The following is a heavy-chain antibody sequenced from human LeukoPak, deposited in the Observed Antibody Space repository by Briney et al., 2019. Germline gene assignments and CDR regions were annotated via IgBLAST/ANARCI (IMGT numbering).Heavy chain of an antibody. CDR2: ISAYSGNT. CDR1: GYTFTSYG. Sequence: ASVKVSCKASGYTFTSYGISWVRQAPGQGLEWMGWISAYSGNTNYAQKLQGRVTMTTDTSTSTAYMELRSLRSDDTAVYYCARDPLITMVRGATDYYYGMDVWGQGTTVTVSS. V-gene: IGHV1-18*01. CDR3: ARDPLITMVRGATDYYYGMDV. J-gene: IGHJ6*02. D-gene: IGHD3-10*01.